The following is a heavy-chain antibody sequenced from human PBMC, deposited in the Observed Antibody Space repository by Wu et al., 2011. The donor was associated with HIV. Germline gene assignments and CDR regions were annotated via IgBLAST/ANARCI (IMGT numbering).Heavy chain of an antibody. D-gene: IGHD4-17*01. Sequence: QVQLVQSGAEVKKPGSSVKVSCKASGATFSSYAISWVRQAPGQGLEWMGRIIPIFGTANYAQKFQGRVTITADKSTNTAYMELSSLRSEDTAVYYCARVENYGDFQFGLDDWGQGTLVTVSS. CDR3: ARVENYGDFQFGLDD. V-gene: IGHV1-69*06. CDR2: IIPIFGTA. CDR1: GATFSSYA. J-gene: IGHJ4*02.